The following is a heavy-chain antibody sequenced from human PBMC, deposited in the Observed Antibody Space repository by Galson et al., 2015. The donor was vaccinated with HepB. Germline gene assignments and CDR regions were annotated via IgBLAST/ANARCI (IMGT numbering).Heavy chain of an antibody. V-gene: IGHV1-24*01. CDR2: FDPEDGET. D-gene: IGHD3-3*01. Sequence: SVKVSCKVSGYTLTELSMHWVRQAPGKGLEWMGGFDPEDGETIYAQKFQGRVTMTEDTSTDTAYMELSSLRSEDTAVYYCATGFYDFWSGFLWGQGTLVTVSS. CDR1: GYTLTELS. J-gene: IGHJ4*02. CDR3: ATGFYDFWSGFL.